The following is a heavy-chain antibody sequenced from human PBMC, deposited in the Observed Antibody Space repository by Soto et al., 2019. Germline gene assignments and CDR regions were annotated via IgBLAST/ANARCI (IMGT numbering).Heavy chain of an antibody. J-gene: IGHJ6*03. CDR1: GGSFSGYY. D-gene: IGHD3-3*01. V-gene: IGHV4-34*01. CDR3: ARAPRYYDFWSGYYRNYYYMDV. Sequence: SETLSLTCAVYGGSFSGYYWSWIRQPPGKGLEWIGEINHSGSTNYNPSLKSRVTISVDTSKNQFSLKLSSVTAADTAVYYCARAPRYYDFWSGYYRNYYYMDVWGKGTTVT. CDR2: INHSGST.